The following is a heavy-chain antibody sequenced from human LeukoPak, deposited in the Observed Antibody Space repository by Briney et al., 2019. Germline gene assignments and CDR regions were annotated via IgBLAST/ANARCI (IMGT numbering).Heavy chain of an antibody. CDR2: IYHSGTT. Sequence: PSGTLSLTCAVSGGSISSSNWWSWVRQPPGKGLEWIGEIYHSGTTNYNPSLRSRVTISVDNSKNQFSLKLTSVTAADTAVYYCARVPYSTSRMYYYYGMDVWGQGTTVTVSS. CDR3: ARVPYSTSRMYYYYGMDV. D-gene: IGHD6-13*01. V-gene: IGHV4-4*02. CDR1: GGSISSSNW. J-gene: IGHJ6*02.